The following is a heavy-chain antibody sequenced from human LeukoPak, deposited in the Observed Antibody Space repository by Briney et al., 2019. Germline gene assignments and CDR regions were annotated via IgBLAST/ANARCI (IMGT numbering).Heavy chain of an antibody. CDR3: ARVYDYGSAPAMDV. J-gene: IGHJ6*02. CDR1: GYTFTDNA. CDR2: INAGNGNT. Sequence: GASVKVSCKASGYTFTDNALHWVRQAPGQRLEWMGWINAGNGNTKYSQKFQGRVTITRDTSASTAYMELSSLRSEDTAVYYCARVYDYGSAPAMDVWGHGTTVTVSS. V-gene: IGHV1-3*01. D-gene: IGHD3-10*01.